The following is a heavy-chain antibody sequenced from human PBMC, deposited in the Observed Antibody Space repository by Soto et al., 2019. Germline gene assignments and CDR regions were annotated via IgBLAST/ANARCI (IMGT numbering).Heavy chain of an antibody. V-gene: IGHV1-69*06. CDR3: ARAYYYGSGSYYY. CDR1: GGTFSSYA. CDR2: IIPIFGTA. J-gene: IGHJ4*02. D-gene: IGHD3-10*01. Sequence: QVQLVQSGAEVKKPGSSVKVSCKASGGTFSSYAISWVRQAPGQGLEWMGGIIPIFGTANYAQKFQGRITITADKSTSRAYMELSSLRCEDTAVYYCARAYYYGSGSYYYWGQGTLVTVSS.